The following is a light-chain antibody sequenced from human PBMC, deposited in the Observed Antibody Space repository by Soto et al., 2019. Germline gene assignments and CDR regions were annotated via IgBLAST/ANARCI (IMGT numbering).Light chain of an antibody. J-gene: IGLJ1*01. Sequence: QLVLTQSPSASASLGASVKFTCTLSSGHSSYAIAWHQQQPEKGPRYLMKLNSDGSHSKGDGIPDRFSGSSSGAERYLTISSLQSKDEADYYCQTWGTGIHVFGTGTKVTVL. CDR1: SGHSSYA. CDR3: QTWGTGIHV. V-gene: IGLV4-69*01. CDR2: LNSDGSH.